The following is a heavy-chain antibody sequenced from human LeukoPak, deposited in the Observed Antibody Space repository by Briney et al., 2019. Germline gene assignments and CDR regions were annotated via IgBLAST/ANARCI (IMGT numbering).Heavy chain of an antibody. CDR2: IKSKTDGGTT. CDR3: TTEVYYDSSGYAFDI. Sequence: GGSLRLSCAASGFTFSNAWMSWVRQAPGKGLEWVGRIKSKTDGGTTDYAAPVKGRFTISRDDSKNTLYLQMNSLKTEDTAVYYCTTEVYYDSSGYAFDIWGQGTMVTVSS. CDR1: GFTFSNAW. J-gene: IGHJ3*02. V-gene: IGHV3-15*01. D-gene: IGHD3-22*01.